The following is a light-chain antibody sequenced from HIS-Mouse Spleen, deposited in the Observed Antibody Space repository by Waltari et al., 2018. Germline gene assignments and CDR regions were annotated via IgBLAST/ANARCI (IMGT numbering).Light chain of an antibody. J-gene: IGLJ2*01. CDR2: EDS. CDR3: YSTDSSGNHRV. V-gene: IGLV3-10*01. Sequence: YELTQPPSVSVSPGQTARITCSGDAFQENYAYWYQQNSGQAPVLVIYEDSKRPSGIPERFSGSSSGTMATLTISGAQVEDEADYYCYSTDSSGNHRVFGGGTKLTVL. CDR1: AFQENY.